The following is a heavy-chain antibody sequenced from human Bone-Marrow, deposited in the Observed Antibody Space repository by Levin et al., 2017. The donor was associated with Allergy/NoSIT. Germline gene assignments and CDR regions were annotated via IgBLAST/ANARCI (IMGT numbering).Heavy chain of an antibody. CDR2: ISGSGGST. Sequence: PGGSLRLSCAASGFTFSSYAMSWVRQAPGKGLEWVSAISGSGGSTYYADSVKGRFTISRDNAKKTLYLQMNSLSAEDTAVYYCAKEFGKVRFLEWLLPQGAFDIWGQGTMVTVSS. J-gene: IGHJ3*02. V-gene: IGHV3-23*01. D-gene: IGHD3-3*01. CDR3: AKEFGKVRFLEWLLPQGAFDI. CDR1: GFTFSSYA.